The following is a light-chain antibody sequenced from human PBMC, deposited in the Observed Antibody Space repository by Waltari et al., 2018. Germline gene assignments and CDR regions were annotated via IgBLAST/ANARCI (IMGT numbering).Light chain of an antibody. V-gene: IGKV2-28*01. CDR1: QSLLHSNGYNY. CDR2: LGS. J-gene: IGKJ2*01. Sequence: DIVMTQSPLSLPVTPGEPASISCRSSQSLLHSNGYNYLDWYLQKPGQSPRLLFHLGSNRASWVPDRFSGSGSGTDFTLQISRVEAEDVGVYYCMQALQIPDTFGQGTKLEIK. CDR3: MQALQIPDT.